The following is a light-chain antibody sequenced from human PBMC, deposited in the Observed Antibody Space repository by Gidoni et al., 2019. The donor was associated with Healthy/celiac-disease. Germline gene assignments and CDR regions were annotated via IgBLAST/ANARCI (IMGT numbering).Light chain of an antibody. J-gene: IGKJ1*01. V-gene: IGKV2-28*01. CDR1: PSLLHSNGYNY. CDR3: LQGLHSPWT. Sequence: DTVMTQTPLSLPVTPGEPASSACRSRPSLLHSNGYNYLAWYLQKPGQSPQLLIYLGSTRASGVPDRFSGSGSGTDFTLKISRVEPEDVGVYYCLQGLHSPWTFGPXTKVEI. CDR2: LGS.